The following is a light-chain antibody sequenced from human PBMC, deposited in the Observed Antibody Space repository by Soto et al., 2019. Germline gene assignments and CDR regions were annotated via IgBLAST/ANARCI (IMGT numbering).Light chain of an antibody. J-gene: IGKJ1*01. CDR3: QQYYSTPWT. V-gene: IGKV4-1*01. CDR1: QSVLY. Sequence: DIVMTQSPDSLAVSLGERATINCKSSQSVLYLAWYQQKPGQPPKLLIYWASTRESGVPDRFSGSGSGTDFTLTISSLQAEDVAVYYCQQYYSTPWTFGQWTRVEIK. CDR2: WAS.